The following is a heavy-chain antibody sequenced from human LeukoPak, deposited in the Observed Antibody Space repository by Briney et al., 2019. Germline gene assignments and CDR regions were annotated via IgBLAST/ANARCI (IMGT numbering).Heavy chain of an antibody. CDR3: AKWSGDYPSYYLDY. CDR2: IRSDGSSK. V-gene: IGHV3-30*02. CDR1: GFTFRSYG. D-gene: IGHD4-17*01. Sequence: GGSQRLSCAASGFTFRSYGLHWVRQAPGKGLEWVALIRSDGSSKNYADSVKGRFTISRDASKNTVYLQMNSLRAEDTAVYSCAKWSGDYPSYYLDYWGQGTLVTVSS. J-gene: IGHJ4*02.